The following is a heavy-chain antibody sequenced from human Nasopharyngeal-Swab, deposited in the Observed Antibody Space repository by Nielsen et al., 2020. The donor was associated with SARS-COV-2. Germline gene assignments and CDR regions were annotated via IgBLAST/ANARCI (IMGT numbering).Heavy chain of an antibody. CDR2: IYPADSDS. CDR1: GYIFTSYW. D-gene: IGHD1-26*01. V-gene: IGHV5-51*01. Sequence: GESLKISCKGSGYIFTSYWIGWVRQMPGKGLEWMGIIYPADSDSRYSLSFQGQVSISVDKSISTAYLQWNTLKASDTAIYYCVRRAFSASYFYFDYWGTGTLVTVSS. CDR3: VRRAFSASYFYFDY. J-gene: IGHJ4*02.